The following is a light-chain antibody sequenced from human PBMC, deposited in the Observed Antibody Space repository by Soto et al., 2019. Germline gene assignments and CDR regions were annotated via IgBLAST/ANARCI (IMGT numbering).Light chain of an antibody. CDR1: SSNVGGYNS. V-gene: IGLV2-14*03. CDR3: SSFTSSMTNV. Sequence: QSALTQPASVSGSPGESITISCTGTSSNVGGYNSVSWYQHHPGKAPKLILCDVGDRPSGVSYRFSGSKSDNTASLTISGLQAADEADYFCSSFTSSMTNVFGSGTKVTVL. J-gene: IGLJ1*01. CDR2: DVG.